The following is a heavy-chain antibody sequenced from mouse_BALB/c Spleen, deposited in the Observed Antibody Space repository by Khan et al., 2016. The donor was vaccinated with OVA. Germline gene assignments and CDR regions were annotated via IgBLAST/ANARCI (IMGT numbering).Heavy chain of an antibody. CDR1: GYTFTNYV. V-gene: IGHV9-3-1*01. CDR2: INTYTREP. CDR3: ARFHGEY. Sequence: QIQLVQSGPELKKPGETVKISCKASGYTFTNYVMNWVKQSPGKGLKWMGWINTYTREPTYADDFKGRLAFSLETSASTAYLQINSLKNEDTATYFCARFHGEYWGQGTTLTVSS. J-gene: IGHJ2*01.